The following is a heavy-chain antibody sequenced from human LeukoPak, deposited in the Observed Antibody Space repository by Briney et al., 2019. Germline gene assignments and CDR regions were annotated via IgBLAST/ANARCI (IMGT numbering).Heavy chain of an antibody. V-gene: IGHV3-23*01. CDR1: GFTFSSYA. D-gene: IGHD3-22*01. CDR3: AKTYYYDSTLNYFDY. J-gene: IGHJ4*02. Sequence: GGCLRLSCAASGFTFSSYAMSWVRQAPGKGLEWDSAISGSGGSTYYADSVKGRFTISRDNSKNTLYLQMNSLRAEDTAVYYCAKTYYYDSTLNYFDYWGQGTLVTVSS. CDR2: ISGSGGST.